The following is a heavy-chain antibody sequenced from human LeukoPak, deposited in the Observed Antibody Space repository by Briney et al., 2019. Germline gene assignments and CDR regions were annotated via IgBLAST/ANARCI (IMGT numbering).Heavy chain of an antibody. D-gene: IGHD4-17*01. CDR3: ARTAMGDYVRFSNDY. CDR1: GFTFSSYA. Sequence: LSGGSLRLSCAASGFTFSSYAMSWVRQAPGKGLEWVSAISAGGGSTYYADSVKGRFTISRDNSKNTLYLQMNSLRAEDTALYYCARTAMGDYVRFSNDYWGQGTLVTVSS. V-gene: IGHV3-23*01. CDR2: ISAGGGST. J-gene: IGHJ4*02.